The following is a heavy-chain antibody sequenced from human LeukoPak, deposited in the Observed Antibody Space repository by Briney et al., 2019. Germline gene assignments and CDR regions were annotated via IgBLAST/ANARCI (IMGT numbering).Heavy chain of an antibody. CDR2: IYYSGST. J-gene: IGHJ6*03. CDR3: ARNRAGHGYYYMDV. CDR1: GYSISSSNW. V-gene: IGHV4-28*01. D-gene: IGHD5-24*01. Sequence: SDTLSLTCAVSGYSISSSNWWGWIRQPPGQGLEWIGYIYYSGSTYYNPSLKSRVTMSVDTSKNQFSLKLSSVTAVDTAVYYCARNRAGHGYYYMDVWGKGTTVTVSS.